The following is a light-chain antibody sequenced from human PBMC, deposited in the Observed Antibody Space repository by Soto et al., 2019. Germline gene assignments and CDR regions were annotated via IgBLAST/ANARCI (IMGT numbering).Light chain of an antibody. CDR2: EVN. CDR3: FSFTATSNRV. V-gene: IGLV2-14*01. Sequence: QSMLTQPASLSGSPGQSITISCTGTSSDIGAYDYVSWFQQHPGKAPKLMISEVNNRPSGVSNRFSGCKSFNTAYLTISGLQVADEAESFCFSFTATSNRVFGYGPKGTVL. CDR1: SSDIGAYDY. J-gene: IGLJ1*01.